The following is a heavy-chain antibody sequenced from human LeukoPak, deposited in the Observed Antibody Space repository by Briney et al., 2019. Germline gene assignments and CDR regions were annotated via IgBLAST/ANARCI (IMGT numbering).Heavy chain of an antibody. J-gene: IGHJ4*02. CDR2: ISSSGSII. V-gene: IGHV3-48*03. CDR3: ARGYWSFDY. D-gene: IGHD3-10*01. CDR1: RFTFSTSE. Sequence: PGGSLGLSCVASRFTFSTSEMNWVRQAPGKELEWVSYISSSGSIISYADSVKGRFTISRDNAKDSLYLQMNSLRAEDTAFYYCARGYWSFDYWGQGTLVTVSS.